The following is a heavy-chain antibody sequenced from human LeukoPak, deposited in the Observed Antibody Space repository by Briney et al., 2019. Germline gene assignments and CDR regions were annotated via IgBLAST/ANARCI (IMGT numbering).Heavy chain of an antibody. J-gene: IGHJ4*02. CDR2: VFHSGST. CDR1: GGSISSYY. Sequence: SETLSLTCSVSGGSISSYYWTWVRQPPGKGLEWIGNVFHSGSTNYNPALKSRVTISIDTSKMQFSLKLSSVTAADMAVYYCVSFPGFYFDYWGRGILVTVSS. D-gene: IGHD2-21*01. CDR3: VSFPGFYFDY. V-gene: IGHV4-59*01.